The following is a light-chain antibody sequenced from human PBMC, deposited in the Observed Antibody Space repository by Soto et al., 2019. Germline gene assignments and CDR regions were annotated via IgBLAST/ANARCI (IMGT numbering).Light chain of an antibody. Sequence: EIVLTQSPATLSLSPGERATLSCRASQSVSSYLAWYQQKPGQAPRLLISDASNRATGIPARFSGSGSGTEFTLTISSLQPEDFAVYYCQQRSNWLFTFGPGTKLEIK. CDR2: DAS. J-gene: IGKJ3*01. CDR3: QQRSNWLFT. V-gene: IGKV3-11*01. CDR1: QSVSSY.